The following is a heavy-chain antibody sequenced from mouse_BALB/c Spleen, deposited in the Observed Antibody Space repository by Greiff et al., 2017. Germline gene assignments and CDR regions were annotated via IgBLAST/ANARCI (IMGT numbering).Heavy chain of an antibody. D-gene: IGHD1-1*01. Sequence: EVQLQESGPGLVKPSQSLSLTCSVTGYSITSGYYWNWIRQFPGNQLEWMGYISYDGSNNYNPSLKNRISITRDTSKNQFFLKLNSVTTEDTATYYCARSPPYGSLSYWYFDVWGAGTTVTVSS. CDR1: GYSITSGYY. V-gene: IGHV3-6*02. CDR2: ISYDGSN. CDR3: ARSPPYGSLSYWYFDV. J-gene: IGHJ1*01.